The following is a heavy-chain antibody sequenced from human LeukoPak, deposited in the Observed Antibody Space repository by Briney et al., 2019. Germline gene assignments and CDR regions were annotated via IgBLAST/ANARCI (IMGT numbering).Heavy chain of an antibody. CDR1: GGSISSYY. Sequence: PSETLSLTCTVSGGSISSYYWTWIRQPPGKALEWIGYIYYSGNTNYNPSLKSRATISVDTSRHQFSLKLSPVTAADSAVYYCARGGGPPSYFDFWGQGTLVTGSS. J-gene: IGHJ4*02. V-gene: IGHV4-59*01. CDR2: IYYSGNT. D-gene: IGHD3-16*01. CDR3: ARGGGPPSYFDF.